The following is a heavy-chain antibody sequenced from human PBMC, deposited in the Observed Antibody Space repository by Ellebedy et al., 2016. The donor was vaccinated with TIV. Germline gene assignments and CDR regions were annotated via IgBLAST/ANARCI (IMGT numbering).Heavy chain of an antibody. V-gene: IGHV7-4-1*02. CDR3: ARAAAAGFFWYFDL. Sequence: AASVKVSCKASGYSFINYAMNWVRQAPGQGLEWMGWINTNTGNPTYAQGFTGRFVFSLDISVSTAYLHISSLKAEDTAIYYCARAAAAGFFWYFDLWGRGTLVTVSS. CDR1: GYSFINYA. D-gene: IGHD6-13*01. CDR2: INTNTGNP. J-gene: IGHJ2*01.